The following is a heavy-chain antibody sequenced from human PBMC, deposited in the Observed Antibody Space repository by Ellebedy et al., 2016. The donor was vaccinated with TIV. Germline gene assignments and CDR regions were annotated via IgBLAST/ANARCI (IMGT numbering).Heavy chain of an antibody. CDR2: ISGSGASA. Sequence: GGSLRLSXAASGFTFSTYAMSWVRQAPGKGPEWVSTISGSGASADYADSVKGRFTVSRDNSKNILYLQMNSLRAGDTAVYFCAKGKAAGKVDLFDPWGQGTLVSVSS. V-gene: IGHV3-23*01. D-gene: IGHD6-13*01. CDR3: AKGKAAGKVDLFDP. CDR1: GFTFSTYA. J-gene: IGHJ5*02.